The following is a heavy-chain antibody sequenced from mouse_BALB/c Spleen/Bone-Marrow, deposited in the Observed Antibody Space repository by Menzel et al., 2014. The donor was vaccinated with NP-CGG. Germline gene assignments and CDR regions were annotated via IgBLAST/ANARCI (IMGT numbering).Heavy chain of an antibody. V-gene: IGHV1S34*01. Sequence: LVKTGASAKISCKASGYSFTGYYMHWVKQSHGKSLEWIGYISCHNGATSYNQKFKGKATFTVDTSSSTAYMQFNSLTSEDSAVYYCARHYGSSYGAMDYWGQGTSVTVSS. CDR1: GYSFTGYY. D-gene: IGHD1-1*01. J-gene: IGHJ4*01. CDR2: ISCHNGAT. CDR3: ARHYGSSYGAMDY.